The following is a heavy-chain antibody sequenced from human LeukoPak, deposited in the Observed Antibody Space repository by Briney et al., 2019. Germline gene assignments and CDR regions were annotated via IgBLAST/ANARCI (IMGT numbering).Heavy chain of an antibody. Sequence: GGSLRLSCAASGFTFSSYAMHWVRQAPGKGLEWVAVISYDGSNKYYADSVKGRFTISRDNSKDTLYLQMNSLRAEDTAVYYCARNSGSYYGAAFDIWGQGTMVTVSS. CDR3: ARNSGSYYGAAFDI. CDR1: GFTFSSYA. D-gene: IGHD1-26*01. CDR2: ISYDGSNK. V-gene: IGHV3-30-3*01. J-gene: IGHJ3*02.